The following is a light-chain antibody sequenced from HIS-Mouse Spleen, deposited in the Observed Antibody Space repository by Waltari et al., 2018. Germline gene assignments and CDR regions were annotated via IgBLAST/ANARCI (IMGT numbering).Light chain of an antibody. CDR2: VAS. CDR1: QSVSSN. CDR3: QQYNNWLYT. Sequence: EIVMTQSPATLSVSPGERATLSCRASQSVSSNLAWYQQKPGQAPRLLIYVASTRATGIPARFSGSGSGTEFTLTISSMQSEDFAVYYCQQYNNWLYTFGQGTKLEIK. J-gene: IGKJ2*01. V-gene: IGKV3-15*01.